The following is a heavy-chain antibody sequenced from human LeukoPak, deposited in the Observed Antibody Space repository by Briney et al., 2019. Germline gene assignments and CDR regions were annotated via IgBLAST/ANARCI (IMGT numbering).Heavy chain of an antibody. CDR2: IGISGDYI. Sequence: GGSLRLSCAASGFTFSSYTMNWVRQAPGKGLEWVSSIGISGDYIYYADSVKGRFTISRDNSKNTLYLQMNSLRAEDTAVYYCAKDSEYSSSSGYWGQGTLVTVSS. CDR1: GFTFSSYT. D-gene: IGHD6-6*01. CDR3: AKDSEYSSSSGY. J-gene: IGHJ4*02. V-gene: IGHV3-21*01.